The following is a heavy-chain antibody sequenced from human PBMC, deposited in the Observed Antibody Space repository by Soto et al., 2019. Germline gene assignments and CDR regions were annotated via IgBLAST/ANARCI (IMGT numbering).Heavy chain of an antibody. CDR3: ARVNYDFWSGYPNYYYYYGMDV. J-gene: IGHJ6*02. CDR2: IIPIFGTA. V-gene: IGHV1-69*13. D-gene: IGHD3-3*01. CDR1: GGTFSSYA. Sequence: SVKVSCKASGGTFSSYAISWVRQAPGQGLEWMGGIIPIFGTANYAQKFQGRVTITADESTSTAYMELSSLRSEDTAVYYCARVNYDFWSGYPNYYYYYGMDVWGQGTTVTVSS.